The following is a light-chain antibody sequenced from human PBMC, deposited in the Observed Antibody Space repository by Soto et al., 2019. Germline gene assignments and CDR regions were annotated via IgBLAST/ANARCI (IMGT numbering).Light chain of an antibody. CDR3: QQYDNRPPI. Sequence: IQMTQSPSSLSASVGDRVTITCQATQDIRKYLNWYQQKPGKAPKLLIYDASSLEPGVPSRFRGSGSGTDFTSAISSLQPKDFATAYCQQYDNRPPIFGQGTRLDIK. CDR2: DAS. J-gene: IGKJ5*01. V-gene: IGKV1-33*01. CDR1: QDIRKY.